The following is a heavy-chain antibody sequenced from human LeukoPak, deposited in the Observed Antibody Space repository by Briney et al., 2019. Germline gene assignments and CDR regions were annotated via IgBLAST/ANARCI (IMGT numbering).Heavy chain of an antibody. Sequence: GGSLRLSCAACGFPFSSYWMSWVRQAPGKGLEWVANIRHDGSETYYVDSLRGRFTISRDNAKNLVYLQMSSLRAEDTAIYYCARDETYDYESNGYLDFWGQGTVVTVSS. D-gene: IGHD3-22*01. CDR3: ARDETYDYESNGYLDF. CDR1: GFPFSSYW. CDR2: IRHDGSET. V-gene: IGHV3-7*01. J-gene: IGHJ4*02.